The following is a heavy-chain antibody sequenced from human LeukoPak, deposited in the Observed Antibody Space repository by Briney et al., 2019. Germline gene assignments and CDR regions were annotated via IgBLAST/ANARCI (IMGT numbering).Heavy chain of an antibody. CDR3: ARAVDSSGYYYAYYYYMDV. CDR2: INHSGST. Sequence: PSETLSLTCAVYGGSFSGYYWSWIRQPPGKGLEWIGEINHSGSTNYNPSLKSRVTISVDTSKNQFSLKLSSVTAADTAVYYCARAVDSSGYYYAYYYYMDVWGKGTTVTVSS. CDR1: GGSFSGYY. D-gene: IGHD3-22*01. V-gene: IGHV4-34*01. J-gene: IGHJ6*03.